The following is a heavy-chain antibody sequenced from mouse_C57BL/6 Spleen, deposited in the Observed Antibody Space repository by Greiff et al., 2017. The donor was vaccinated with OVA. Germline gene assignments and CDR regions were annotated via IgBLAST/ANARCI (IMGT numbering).Heavy chain of an antibody. V-gene: IGHV1-69*01. CDR1: GYTSTSYW. J-gene: IGHJ2*01. CDR3: ARSPHYYGSSPYFDY. D-gene: IGHD1-1*01. Sequence: QVQLKQPGAELVMPGASVKLSCKASGYTSTSYWMHWVKQRPGQGLEWIGEIDPSDSYTNYNQKFKGKSTLTVDKSSSTAYMQLSSLTSEDSAVYYCARSPHYYGSSPYFDYWGQGTTLTVSS. CDR2: IDPSDSYT.